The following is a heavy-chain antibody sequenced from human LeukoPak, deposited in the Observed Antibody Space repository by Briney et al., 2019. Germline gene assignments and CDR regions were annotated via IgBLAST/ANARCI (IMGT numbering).Heavy chain of an antibody. Sequence: GGSLRLSCAASGFTFSSYAMGWVRQAPGKGLEWVSAISGSGGSTYYADSVKGRFTISRDNSKNTLYLQMNSLRAEDTAVYYCANRDGYLPYNFDYWGQGTLVTVSS. CDR2: ISGSGGST. V-gene: IGHV3-23*01. CDR3: ANRDGYLPYNFDY. CDR1: GFTFSSYA. J-gene: IGHJ4*02. D-gene: IGHD5-24*01.